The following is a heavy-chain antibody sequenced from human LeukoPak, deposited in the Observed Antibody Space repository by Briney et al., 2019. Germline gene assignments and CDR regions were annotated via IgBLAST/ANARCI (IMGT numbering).Heavy chain of an antibody. CDR2: IKQDESEK. J-gene: IGHJ4*02. D-gene: IGHD2-2*01. CDR1: GFTFSSYW. CDR3: ARAPIVVVPARRPTYLDF. V-gene: IGHV3-7*01. Sequence: GGSLRLSCAASGFTFSSYWMSWVRQAPGQGLEWVANIKQDESEKFYVDSVKGRFTISRDNAKNSLYLQMNSLRAEDTAIYYCARAPIVVVPARRPTYLDFWGQGALVPVSS.